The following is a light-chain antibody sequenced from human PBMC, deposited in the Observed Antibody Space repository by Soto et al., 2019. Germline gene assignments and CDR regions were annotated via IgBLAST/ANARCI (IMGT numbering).Light chain of an antibody. CDR1: SSNIGAGYD. Sequence: QSVLTQPPSVSGAPGQRVTISCTGSSSNIGAGYDVHWYQQLPGTAPKLLIYGNSNRPSGVPDRFSGSKSGTSASLAITGLLPEDEADYYCQSYDSSLSAVVFGGGTKLTVL. CDR3: QSYDSSLSAVV. V-gene: IGLV1-40*01. J-gene: IGLJ2*01. CDR2: GNS.